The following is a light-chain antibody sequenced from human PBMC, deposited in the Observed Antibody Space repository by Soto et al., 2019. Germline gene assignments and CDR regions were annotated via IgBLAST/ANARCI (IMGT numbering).Light chain of an antibody. CDR3: CSFADFTYV. CDR2: EVT. J-gene: IGLJ1*01. CDR1: SSDIGSYDL. Sequence: QSALTQPASVSGSPGQSITISCTGTSSDIGSYDLVSWYQQHPGTAPKLIIYEVTKRPLGVSTRFSGSKSGNTASLTISGHQAVDEADYYCCSFADFTYVFGTGTKLTVL. V-gene: IGLV2-23*02.